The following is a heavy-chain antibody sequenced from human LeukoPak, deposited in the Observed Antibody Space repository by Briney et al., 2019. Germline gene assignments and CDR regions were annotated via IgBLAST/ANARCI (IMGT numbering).Heavy chain of an antibody. CDR3: AGGARRGALVPAALFDTRYYFYYYMDV. CDR1: GFTFADYA. Sequence: GGSLRLSCVASGFTFADYAMSWVRQAPGKGLEWVAGINWNGGTTAYADSVKGRFTISRDNAKNSLDLQLNTLGAEDTAFYYCAGGARRGALVPAALFDTRYYFYYYMDVWGNGTPVSVSS. V-gene: IGHV3-20*04. CDR2: INWNGGTT. D-gene: IGHD2-2*01. J-gene: IGHJ6*03.